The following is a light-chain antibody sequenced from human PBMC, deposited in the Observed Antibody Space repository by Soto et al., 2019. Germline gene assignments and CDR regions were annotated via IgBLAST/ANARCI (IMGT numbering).Light chain of an antibody. CDR3: TSYTTSATGI. CDR2: EVI. J-gene: IGLJ1*01. V-gene: IGLV2-14*01. Sequence: QSLLTQPASVSASPGQSITLSCSDVEVFNYVSWYQHHPGRAPKLIIYEVIRRPSGVSPRFSGSKSGNTASLTISGLRSEDDADYYCTSYTTSATGIFGTGTKVTVL. CDR1: VEVFNY.